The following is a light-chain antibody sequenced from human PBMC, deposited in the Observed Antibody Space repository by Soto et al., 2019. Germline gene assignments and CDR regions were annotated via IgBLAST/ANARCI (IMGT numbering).Light chain of an antibody. Sequence: EVVLTQSPGTLSLSPGERATLSCRASQRLSSSYLAWYQQKPGQAPRLLIYAASSRATGIPDRFSGSGSGTDFTLTISRLEPEDFAVYYCQQYGSSPRTFGQGTKVDIK. V-gene: IGKV3-20*01. J-gene: IGKJ1*01. CDR3: QQYGSSPRT. CDR2: AAS. CDR1: QRLSSSY.